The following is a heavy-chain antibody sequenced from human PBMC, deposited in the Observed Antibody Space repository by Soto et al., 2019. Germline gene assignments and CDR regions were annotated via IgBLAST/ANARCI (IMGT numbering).Heavy chain of an antibody. V-gene: IGHV4-34*01. CDR2: INHSGST. CDR3: ARSMITIFGVVTRSHWFDP. Sequence: SETLSLTCAVYGGSFSGYYWSWIRQPPGKGLEWIGEINHSGSTNYNPSLKSRVTISVDTSKNQFSLKLSSVTAADTAVYYCARSMITIFGVVTRSHWFDPWGQGTLVTVPS. CDR1: GGSFSGYY. J-gene: IGHJ5*02. D-gene: IGHD3-3*01.